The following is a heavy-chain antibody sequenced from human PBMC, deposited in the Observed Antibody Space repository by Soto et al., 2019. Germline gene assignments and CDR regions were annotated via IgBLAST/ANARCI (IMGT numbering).Heavy chain of an antibody. CDR1: GCSISSGGYY. CDR2: IYYSGST. Sequence: SETLSLXCTVSGCSISSGGYYWSWIRQHPGKGLEWIGYIYYSGSTYDNPSLSSRVTTSVDTSKNQGSLKLGSVNAADTAVYYCASHTLSLIRYFDWLPNYATYYYYMDVWGKGTTVTVSS. D-gene: IGHD3-9*01. J-gene: IGHJ6*03. V-gene: IGHV4-31*03. CDR3: ASHTLSLIRYFDWLPNYATYYYYMDV.